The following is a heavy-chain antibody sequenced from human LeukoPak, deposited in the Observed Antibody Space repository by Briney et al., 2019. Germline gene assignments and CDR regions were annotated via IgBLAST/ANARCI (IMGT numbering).Heavy chain of an antibody. Sequence: GASVKVSCKASGGTFSSYAISWLRQAPGQGLECMGGIILIFGTANYAQKFQGRVTITTDESTSTAYMELSSLRSEDKAVYYCARATGSSSPNYYYYYNMDVWGKGTTVTVSS. CDR3: ARATGSSSPNYYYYYNMDV. V-gene: IGHV1-69*05. D-gene: IGHD6-6*01. J-gene: IGHJ6*03. CDR2: IILIFGTA. CDR1: GGTFSSYA.